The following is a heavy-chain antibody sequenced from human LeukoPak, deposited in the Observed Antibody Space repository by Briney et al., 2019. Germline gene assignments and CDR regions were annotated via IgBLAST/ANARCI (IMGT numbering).Heavy chain of an antibody. V-gene: IGHV4-4*07. CDR2: IYTSGST. D-gene: IGHD3-10*01. J-gene: IGHJ4*02. Sequence: SETLSLTCTVSGDSISSYYWSWIRQPAGKGLEWIGRIYTSGSTNYNPPLKSRVTISVDKSKNQFSLKLSSVTAADTAVYYCARDRRGSVDYWGQGTLVTVSS. CDR3: ARDRRGSVDY. CDR1: GDSISSYY.